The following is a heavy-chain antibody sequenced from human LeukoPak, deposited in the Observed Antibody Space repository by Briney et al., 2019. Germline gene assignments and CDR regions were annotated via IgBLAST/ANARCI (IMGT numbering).Heavy chain of an antibody. Sequence: GGSLRLSCAASGFTFSSYSMNWVRQAPGKGLEWVSSISSSSSYIYYADSVKGRFTISRDNAKNSLYLQMNSLRAEDAAVYYCASDNGGSYSFDYWGQGTLVTVSS. CDR3: ASDNGGSYSFDY. CDR2: ISSSSSYI. V-gene: IGHV3-21*01. J-gene: IGHJ4*02. D-gene: IGHD1-26*01. CDR1: GFTFSSYS.